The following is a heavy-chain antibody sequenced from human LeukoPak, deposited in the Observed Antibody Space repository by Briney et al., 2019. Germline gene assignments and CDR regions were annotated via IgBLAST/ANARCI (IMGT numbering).Heavy chain of an antibody. CDR2: ISGSGGST. CDR3: AKDRCSGGSCYLFDY. D-gene: IGHD2-15*01. V-gene: IGHV3-23*01. Sequence: GGSLRLSCAASGFPFSSYAMSWVRQAPGKGLEWVSAISGSGGSTYYADSVKGRFTISRDNSKNTLYLQMNSLRAEDTAVYYCAKDRCSGGSCYLFDYWGQGTLVTVSS. J-gene: IGHJ4*02. CDR1: GFPFSSYA.